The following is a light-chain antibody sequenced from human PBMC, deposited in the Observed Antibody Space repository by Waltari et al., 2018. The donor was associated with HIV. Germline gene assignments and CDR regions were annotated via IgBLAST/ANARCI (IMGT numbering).Light chain of an antibody. CDR3: QQYFFPPRFT. J-gene: IGKJ2*01. CDR1: RTLLYSSNNKNY. V-gene: IGKV4-1*01. CDR2: WAS. Sequence: DIALTQAPDSLVVSLGERSTIHCHSLRTLLYSSNNKNYLAWYQLKPGQSPKLLFFWASTRESGVPDRFTASGSRTDFALTITNLQAEDVAVYYCQQYFFPPRFTVGQGTKLQI.